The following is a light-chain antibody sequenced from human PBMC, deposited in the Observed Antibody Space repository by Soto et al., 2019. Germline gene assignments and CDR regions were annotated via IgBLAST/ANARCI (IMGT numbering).Light chain of an antibody. Sequence: EIVLTQSPGTLSLSPGERATLSCRASQSFAGSLSWYQQKPGQAPMLLIYDISTRAVAIPARFSGSGSGTDFTLTVSSLEPEDFALYYCQQRSNRITFGQGTRLEIK. CDR1: QSFAGS. V-gene: IGKV3-11*01. CDR3: QQRSNRIT. J-gene: IGKJ5*01. CDR2: DIS.